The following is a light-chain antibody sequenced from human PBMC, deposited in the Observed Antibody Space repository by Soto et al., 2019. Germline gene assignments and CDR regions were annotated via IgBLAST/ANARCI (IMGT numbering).Light chain of an antibody. Sequence: QSALTQPASVSGSPGQSITISCTGTSSDVGGYNYVSWYQQHPGKAPKLMIYEVSNRPSGVSNRFSGSKSGNTASLTISGLQAEDEADYYCSSYKSSSTGVFGGGTKLTAL. CDR1: SSDVGGYNY. J-gene: IGLJ3*02. CDR3: SSYKSSSTGV. V-gene: IGLV2-14*01. CDR2: EVS.